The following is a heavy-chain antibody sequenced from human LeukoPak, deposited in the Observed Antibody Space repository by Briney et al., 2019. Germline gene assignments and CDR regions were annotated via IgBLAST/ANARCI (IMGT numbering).Heavy chain of an antibody. V-gene: IGHV3-7*04. CDR1: GFTFTTYW. Sequence: ESLRLSCAASGFTFTTYWMSWVRQAPGKGLEWVAKISPDGSEKYYVDSVKGRFTISRDNAKNSLDLQMSSLRADDTAVYYCARGGSSRFDQWGQGTLVTVSS. CDR2: ISPDGSEK. J-gene: IGHJ4*02. D-gene: IGHD6-13*01. CDR3: ARGGSSRFDQ.